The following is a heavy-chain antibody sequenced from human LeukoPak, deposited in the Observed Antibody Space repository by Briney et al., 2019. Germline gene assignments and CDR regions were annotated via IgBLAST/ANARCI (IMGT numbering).Heavy chain of an antibody. CDR1: GGSISGYY. D-gene: IGHD5-24*01. V-gene: IGHV4-59*01. CDR2: IYYSGST. J-gene: IGHJ4*02. CDR3: ARDGYNYLDY. Sequence: SETLSLTCTVSGGSISGYYWSWIRQPPGKGLEWLGYIYYSGSTYYNPSLKSRVTMSVDMSRNQFSLNLSSVTTADTAVYYCARDGYNYLDYWGQGTLVTVSS.